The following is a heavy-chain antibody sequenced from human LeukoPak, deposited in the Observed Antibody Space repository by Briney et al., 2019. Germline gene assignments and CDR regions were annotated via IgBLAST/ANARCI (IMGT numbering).Heavy chain of an antibody. V-gene: IGHV4-34*01. J-gene: IGHJ4*02. CDR1: GGSFSGYY. CDR2: IYYSGST. CDR3: ARLTVAVAGFDY. D-gene: IGHD6-19*01. Sequence: SETLSLTCAVYGGSFSGYYWSWIRQPPGKGLEWIGSIYYSGSTYYNPSLKSRVTISVDTSKNQFSLKLSSVTAADTAVYYCARLTVAVAGFDYWGQGTLVTVSS.